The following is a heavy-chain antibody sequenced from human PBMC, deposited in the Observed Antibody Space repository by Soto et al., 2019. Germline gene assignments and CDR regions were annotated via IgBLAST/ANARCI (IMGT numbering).Heavy chain of an antibody. Sequence: SETLSLTCTVSGDPISYYYWSWIRQSPGKGLEWIGYIYYSGSTNYNPSLKSRVTISVDTSKNQFSLKLSSVTAADTAVYYCAREAGVGYFDWAANNWFDPWGQGTLVTVSS. CDR2: IYYSGST. D-gene: IGHD3-9*01. J-gene: IGHJ5*01. CDR3: AREAGVGYFDWAANNWFDP. V-gene: IGHV4-59*01. CDR1: GDPISYYY.